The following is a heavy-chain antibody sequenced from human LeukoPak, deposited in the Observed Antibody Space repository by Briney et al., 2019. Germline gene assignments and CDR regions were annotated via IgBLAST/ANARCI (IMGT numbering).Heavy chain of an antibody. Sequence: ASVKVSCKASGYTFTGYYMHWVRQAPGQGLEWMGWINPDSGGTNYAQKFQGRVTMTRDTSTSTVYMELSSLRSEDTAVYYCARGGDSVVVTAMIDYWGQGTLATVSS. CDR1: GYTFTGYY. CDR3: ARGGDSVVVTAMIDY. V-gene: IGHV1-2*02. J-gene: IGHJ4*02. D-gene: IGHD2-21*02. CDR2: INPDSGGT.